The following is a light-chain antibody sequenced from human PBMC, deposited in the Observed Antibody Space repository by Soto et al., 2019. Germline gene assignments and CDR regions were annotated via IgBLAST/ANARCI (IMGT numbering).Light chain of an antibody. CDR2: AVS. J-gene: IGLJ1*01. Sequence: QSALTQPASVYRYPAQSIPISCTGTRNDVSLYDYASWYQQHPVKAPQLMIYAVSNRPSLVSNRCSASESVNTASLFISALQAEDNAEYYCSSNTIDGSYVFGSGTKVTVL. CDR1: RNDVSLYDY. V-gene: IGLV2-14*01. CDR3: SSNTIDGSYV.